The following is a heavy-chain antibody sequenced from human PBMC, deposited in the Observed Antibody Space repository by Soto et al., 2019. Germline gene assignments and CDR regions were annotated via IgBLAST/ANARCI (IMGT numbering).Heavy chain of an antibody. CDR1: GGSVSSGSYY. J-gene: IGHJ5*02. CDR2: VYYTGST. CDR3: ARSIFP. V-gene: IGHV4-61*01. Sequence: SETLSLTCTVSGGSVSSGSYYWNWIRQPPGKGLEWIGYVYYTGSTNYNPSLKSRVTMSVDTSKNQFSLKLSSVTAADTAVYYCARSIFPWGQGTLVTVSS. D-gene: IGHD6-6*01.